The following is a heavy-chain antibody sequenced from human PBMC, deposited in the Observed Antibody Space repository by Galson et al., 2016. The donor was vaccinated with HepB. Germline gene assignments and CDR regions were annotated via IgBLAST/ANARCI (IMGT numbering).Heavy chain of an antibody. Sequence: TLSLTCTVSGGSVSSGSYYWSWIRQPPGKGLEWIGYIYYSGSTNYNPSLKSRVTISVDTSKYQFSLTLSSVTAADTAVYYCSRGDRSWGYWYFDLWGRGALVTVSS. CDR3: SRGDRSWGYWYFDL. D-gene: IGHD6-13*01. CDR1: GGSVSSGSYY. V-gene: IGHV4-61*01. J-gene: IGHJ2*01. CDR2: IYYSGST.